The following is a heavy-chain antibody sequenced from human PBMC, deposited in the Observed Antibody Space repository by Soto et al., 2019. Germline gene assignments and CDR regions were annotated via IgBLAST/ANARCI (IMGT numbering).Heavy chain of an antibody. CDR1: GYTFTSYA. Sequence: QVQLVQSGSELKKPGASVKVSCKASGYTFTSYAMNWVRQAPGQGLEWMGWINTNTGNPTYAQGLTGRFVFSLDTSVSTAYLQICSLKAEDTAGYYCARSTTVTTIDPEPPDYWGQGTLVTVSS. CDR2: INTNTGNP. J-gene: IGHJ4*02. V-gene: IGHV7-4-1*01. CDR3: ARSTTVTTIDPEPPDY. D-gene: IGHD4-17*01.